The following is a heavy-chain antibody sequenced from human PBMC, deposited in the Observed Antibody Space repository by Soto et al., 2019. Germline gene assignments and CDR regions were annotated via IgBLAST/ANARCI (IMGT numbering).Heavy chain of an antibody. J-gene: IGHJ4*02. CDR3: ARRGYYDSSSYYGFGY. D-gene: IGHD3-22*01. Sequence: QLQLQESGPGLVKPSETLSLTCTVSGDSISSYNYYWGWIRQPPGKGLEWIGSIYYSGNTYYNPSHKSRVTISVDTSKNQFSLRLNSVTAADTAVYYCARRGYYDSSSYYGFGYWGQGTLVTVSS. CDR2: IYYSGNT. V-gene: IGHV4-39*01. CDR1: GDSISSYNYY.